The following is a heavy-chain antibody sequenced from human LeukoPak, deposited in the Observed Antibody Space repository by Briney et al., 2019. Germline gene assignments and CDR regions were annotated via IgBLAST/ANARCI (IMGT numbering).Heavy chain of an antibody. J-gene: IGHJ5*02. D-gene: IGHD2-15*01. V-gene: IGHV4-39*01. CDR1: GGSISSSSYY. Sequence: SETLSLTCTVSGGSISSSSYYWGWIRQPPGKGLEWIGSIYYSGSTYYNPSLKSRVTISVDTSKNQFSLKLSSVTAADTAVYYCARHGSVAATPTWFDPWGQGTLVTASS. CDR3: ARHGSVAATPTWFDP. CDR2: IYYSGST.